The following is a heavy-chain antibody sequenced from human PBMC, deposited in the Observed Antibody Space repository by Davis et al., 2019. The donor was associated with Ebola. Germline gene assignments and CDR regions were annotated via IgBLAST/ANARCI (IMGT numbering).Heavy chain of an antibody. J-gene: IGHJ5*01. CDR2: GKSKSDGGTT. D-gene: IGHD6-19*01. CDR1: GFTFSKAW. CDR3: TTARRDSSAWFDS. Sequence: PGGSLRLSCAASGFTFSKAWMNWVRQAPGKGPEWVGGGKSKSDGGTTDYAAPVKGRFTISRDDSKNTLYLQMNSLKTEDTAVYYCTTARRDSSAWFDSWGQGTLVTVSS. V-gene: IGHV3-15*01.